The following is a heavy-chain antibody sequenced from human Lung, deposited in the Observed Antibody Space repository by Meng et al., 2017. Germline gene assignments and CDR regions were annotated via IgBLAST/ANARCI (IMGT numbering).Heavy chain of an antibody. D-gene: IGHD6-6*01. CDR3: AIDRGYSSSTFVDH. CDR2: ISDNGGST. V-gene: IGHV3-23*01. J-gene: IGHJ4*02. Sequence: VQLLESGGDVVQPGGFLRLSCVGSGFRFSNYAMSWVRQAPGKGPGWVSAISDNGGSTYYRDSVKGRFTMSRDNSKNTLYLQMNSLRAEDTAVYYCAIDRGYSSSTFVDHWGQGTLVTVSS. CDR1: GFRFSNYA.